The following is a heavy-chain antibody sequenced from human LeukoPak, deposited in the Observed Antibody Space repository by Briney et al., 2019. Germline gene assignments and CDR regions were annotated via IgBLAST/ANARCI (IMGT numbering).Heavy chain of an antibody. V-gene: IGHV3-23*01. CDR1: GFTFSTYG. CDR3: AKGVRGVPFDC. D-gene: IGHD3-10*01. CDR2: IRGSGGIT. J-gene: IGHJ4*02. Sequence: PGGSLRLSCAASGFTFSTYGMSWVRQSPGKGLEWVSGIRGSGGITYYAESVKGRFTISRDNSKNTLYLQINSLRAEDTAVYYCAKGVRGVPFDCWGQGTLVTVSS.